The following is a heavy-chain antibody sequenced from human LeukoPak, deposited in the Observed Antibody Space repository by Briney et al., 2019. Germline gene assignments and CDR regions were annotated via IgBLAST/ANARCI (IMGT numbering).Heavy chain of an antibody. CDR2: ISGSGGTT. CDR1: GLTFSSYA. J-gene: IGHJ4*02. CDR3: AKSRCSTTSCPFDN. D-gene: IGHD2-2*01. V-gene: IGHV3-23*01. Sequence: GGSLRLSCVASGLTFSSYAMSWVRLAPGKGLEWVSAISGSGGTTYNADSVKDRFTISRDNSENTLYLQMSSLRVEDTAIYYCAKSRCSTTSCPFDNWGQGTLVTVSS.